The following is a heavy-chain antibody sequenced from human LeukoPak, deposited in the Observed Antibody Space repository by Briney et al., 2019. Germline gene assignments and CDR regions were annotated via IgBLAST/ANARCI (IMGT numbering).Heavy chain of an antibody. CDR3: AKDPSVYYDSSWDAFDI. CDR2: ISSSSSYI. J-gene: IGHJ3*02. D-gene: IGHD3-22*01. V-gene: IGHV3-21*04. CDR1: GFTFSSYS. Sequence: GGSLRLSCAASGFTFSSYSMNWVRQAPGKGLEWVSSISSSSSYIYYADSVKGRFTISRDNAKNSLYLQMNSLRAEDTALYYCAKDPSVYYDSSWDAFDIWGQGTMVTVSS.